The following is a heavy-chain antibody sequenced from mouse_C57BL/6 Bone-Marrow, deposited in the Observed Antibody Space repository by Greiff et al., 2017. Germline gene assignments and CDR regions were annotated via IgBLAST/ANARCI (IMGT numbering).Heavy chain of an antibody. J-gene: IGHJ4*01. V-gene: IGHV1-69*01. CDR3: ARAYDYDAMDY. CDR1: GYTFTSYW. CDR2: IDPSDSYT. Sequence: QVQLQQPGAELVMPGASVKLSCKASGYTFTSYWMHWVKQRPGQGLEWIGEIDPSDSYTNYNQKFKGKSTLTVDKSSSPAYMQLSSLTSEDSAVYYCARAYDYDAMDYWGQGTSGTVSS. D-gene: IGHD6-5*01.